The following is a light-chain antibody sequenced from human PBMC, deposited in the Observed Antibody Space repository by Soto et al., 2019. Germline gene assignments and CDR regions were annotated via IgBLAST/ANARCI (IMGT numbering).Light chain of an antibody. CDR1: SSDVGGYNY. CDR3: RSYTSISTRYV. Sequence: QSVLTQPASVSGSPGQSITISCTGTSSDVGGYNYVSWYQQHPGKAPKLMIYDVSNRPSGVSNRFSGSKSGNTASLTISGLQAEDEADYFCRSYTSISTRYVFGTGTKVTVL. J-gene: IGLJ1*01. CDR2: DVS. V-gene: IGLV2-14*01.